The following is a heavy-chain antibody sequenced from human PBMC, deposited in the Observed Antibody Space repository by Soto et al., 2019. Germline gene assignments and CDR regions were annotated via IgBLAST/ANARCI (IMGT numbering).Heavy chain of an antibody. D-gene: IGHD3-3*01. Sequence: QVQLVQSGAEVKKPGASVKVSCKASGYTFTSYAMHWVRQAPGQRLEWMGWINAGNGNTKYSQKFQGRVTITRDTSASTAYMELSSLRSEDTAVYYCARDTVSYDFWSGYPRIDAFDIWGQGTMVTVSS. V-gene: IGHV1-3*01. CDR1: GYTFTSYA. J-gene: IGHJ3*02. CDR3: ARDTVSYDFWSGYPRIDAFDI. CDR2: INAGNGNT.